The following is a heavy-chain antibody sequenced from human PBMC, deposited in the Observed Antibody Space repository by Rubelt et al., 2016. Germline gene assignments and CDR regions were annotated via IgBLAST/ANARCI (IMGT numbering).Heavy chain of an antibody. V-gene: IGHV4-39*01. J-gene: IGHJ4*02. CDR1: GGSMNNYY. Sequence: CTVSGGSMNNYYWAWIRQPPGKGPEWIGSIYYSGSTYYSPSLKSRVTISADTSKNQFSLNLISVTAADTAVYYCARRTTSSFLFDSWGQGTLVTVSS. CDR2: IYYSGST. CDR3: ARRTTSSFLFDS. D-gene: IGHD2-2*01.